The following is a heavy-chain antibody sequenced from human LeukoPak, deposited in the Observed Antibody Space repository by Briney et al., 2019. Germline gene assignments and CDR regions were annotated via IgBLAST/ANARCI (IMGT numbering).Heavy chain of an antibody. V-gene: IGHV4-61*02. Sequence: NPSETLSLTCTVSGGSISSSSYYWGWIRQPAGKGLEWIGRIYASGSTNYNPSLKSRVTMSVDTSKSQFSLKLISVTAADTAVYYCARDPRGIVGANHNWFDPWGQGTLVTVSS. J-gene: IGHJ5*02. CDR1: GGSISSSSYY. CDR2: IYASGST. D-gene: IGHD1-26*01. CDR3: ARDPRGIVGANHNWFDP.